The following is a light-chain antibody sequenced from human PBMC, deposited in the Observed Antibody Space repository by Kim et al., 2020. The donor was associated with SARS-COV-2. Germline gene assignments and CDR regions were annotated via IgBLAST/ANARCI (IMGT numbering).Light chain of an antibody. CDR1: ESVSSSY. CDR3: QQYAGSPLYS. V-gene: IGKV3-20*01. Sequence: DIMLTQSPGTLSLSPGERATLSCRATESVSSSYLAWYQQKPGQAPRLLIYGASNRATGIPDRFSGSGSGTDFTLTISRLEPEDFAVYYCQQYAGSPLYSFGQGTKLEI. J-gene: IGKJ2*03. CDR2: GAS.